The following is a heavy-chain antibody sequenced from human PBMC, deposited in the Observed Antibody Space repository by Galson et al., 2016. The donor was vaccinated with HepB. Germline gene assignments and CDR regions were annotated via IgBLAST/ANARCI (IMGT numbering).Heavy chain of an antibody. J-gene: IGHJ5*02. V-gene: IGHV4-31*03. CDR2: IYYSGST. CDR1: GGSISSGGYY. Sequence: CTVSGGSISSGGYYWTWIRQHPGKGLEWIGYIYYSGSTYYNPSLESRLTISVDTSKNQFSLSLRSVTAADTAVYYCARGGQTAAPGTDWFGPWGQGTLVTVSS. CDR3: ARGGQTAAPGTDWFGP. D-gene: IGHD6-13*01.